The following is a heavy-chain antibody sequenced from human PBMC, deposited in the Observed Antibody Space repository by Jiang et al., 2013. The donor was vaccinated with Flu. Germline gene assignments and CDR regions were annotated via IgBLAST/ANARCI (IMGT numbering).Heavy chain of an antibody. Sequence: GAEVKKPGESLKISCKASGYIFTNYWIGWVRQMPGKGLEWMGIIYPGDSDIRYSPSLQGHVTISADKSINTAYLQWSGLEASDTAMYYCVRTSRAGVKDVWGQGTTVTVSS. CDR1: GYIFTNYW. V-gene: IGHV5-51*01. D-gene: IGHD4-23*01. CDR3: VRTSRAGVKDV. J-gene: IGHJ6*02. CDR2: IYPGDSDI.